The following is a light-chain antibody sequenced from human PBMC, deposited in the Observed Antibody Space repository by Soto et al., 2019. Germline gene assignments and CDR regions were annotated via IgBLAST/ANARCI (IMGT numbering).Light chain of an antibody. Sequence: EIVMTQSPATLSVSPGERATLSCRASQSVGSKLAWYQQKPGQAPRLLIYDTSTRATGIQARFSGRGSGTDFTLTISSQQSDDLAVYYCQPYNSCGSFTFGQGTRLEIK. J-gene: IGKJ5*01. CDR1: QSVGSK. CDR2: DTS. CDR3: QPYNSCGSFT. V-gene: IGKV3-15*01.